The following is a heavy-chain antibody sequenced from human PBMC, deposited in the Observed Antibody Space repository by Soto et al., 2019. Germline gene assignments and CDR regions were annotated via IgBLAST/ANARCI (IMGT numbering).Heavy chain of an antibody. V-gene: IGHV3-21*01. D-gene: IGHD3-16*02. Sequence: PGGSLRLSCAASGFTFSSYSINWVRQAPGKGLEWVSSISSSSSYIYYADSVKGRFTISRDNAKNSLYLQMNSLRAEDTAVYYCARDRGYDYVWGSYRSPGPPVGWGQGTTVTVSS. CDR1: GFTFSSYS. CDR3: ARDRGYDYVWGSYRSPGPPVG. CDR2: ISSSSSYI. J-gene: IGHJ6*02.